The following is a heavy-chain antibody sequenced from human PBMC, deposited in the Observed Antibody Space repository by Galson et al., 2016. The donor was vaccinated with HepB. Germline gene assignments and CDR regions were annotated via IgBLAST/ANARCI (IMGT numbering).Heavy chain of an antibody. Sequence: SVKVSCKASGYPFHTFDIHWVRRASGRGLEWIGWMRPNNGDTGYAQKFRDRVTMTRDISVDTAYLELSGLTFDDTAVYYCTRGIAADSGYNQLHWGQGTLITVST. D-gene: IGHD5-24*01. CDR1: GYPFHTFD. CDR3: TRGIAADSGYNQLH. J-gene: IGHJ1*01. CDR2: MRPNNGDT. V-gene: IGHV1-8*01.